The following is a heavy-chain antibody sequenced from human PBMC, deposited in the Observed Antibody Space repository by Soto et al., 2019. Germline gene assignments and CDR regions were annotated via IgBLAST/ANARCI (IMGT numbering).Heavy chain of an antibody. CDR1: GFTFSSYA. CDR2: ISYDGSNK. CDR3: ARDHKGGYYYYGMDV. V-gene: IGHV3-30-3*01. Sequence: SLRLSCAASGFTFSSYAMHWVRQAPGKGLEWVAVISYDGSNKYYADSVKGRFTISRDNAKNSLYLQMNSLRAEDTAVYYCARDHKGGYYYYGMDVWGQGTTVTVSS. J-gene: IGHJ6*02.